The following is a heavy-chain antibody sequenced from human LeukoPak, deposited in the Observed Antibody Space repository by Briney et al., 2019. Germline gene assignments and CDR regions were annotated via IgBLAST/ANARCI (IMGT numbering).Heavy chain of an antibody. V-gene: IGHV3-21*01. Sequence: GGSLRLSCAASGFTFSSYSMNWVRQAPGKGLEWVSSISSSSSYIYYADSVKGRFTISRDNAKNSLYLQMNSLRAEDTAVYYCARGEGTLAGRRWPYQYYYYIDVWGKGTTVTVSS. CDR1: GFTFSSYS. CDR2: ISSSSSYI. D-gene: IGHD6-19*01. J-gene: IGHJ6*03. CDR3: ARGEGTLAGRRWPYQYYYYIDV.